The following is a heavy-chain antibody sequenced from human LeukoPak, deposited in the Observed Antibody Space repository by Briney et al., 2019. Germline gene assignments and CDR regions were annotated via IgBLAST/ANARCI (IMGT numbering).Heavy chain of an antibody. Sequence: TGGSLRLSCAASGVTFSSYSMNWVRQAPGKGLEWVSYISSSSSTIYYADSAKGRFTISRDNAKNSLYLQMNSLRAEDTAVYYCARDPNSSGVDYWGQGTLVTVSS. CDR2: ISSSSSTI. D-gene: IGHD6-19*01. CDR1: GVTFSSYS. CDR3: ARDPNSSGVDY. V-gene: IGHV3-48*04. J-gene: IGHJ4*02.